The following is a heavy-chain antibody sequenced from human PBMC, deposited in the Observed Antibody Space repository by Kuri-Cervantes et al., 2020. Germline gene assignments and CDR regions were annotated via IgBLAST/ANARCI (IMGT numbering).Heavy chain of an antibody. D-gene: IGHD3-10*01. J-gene: IGHJ4*02. CDR2: IGTAGDT. CDR3: AKDYVHTLGGFDY. V-gene: IGHV3-13*01. Sequence: GESLKISCAASGFTFSSYDMHWVRQATGKGLEWVSAIGTAGDTYYPDSVKGRFTISRDNSKNTLYLQMNSLRAEDTAVYYCAKDYVHTLGGFDYWGQGTLVTVSS. CDR1: GFTFSSYD.